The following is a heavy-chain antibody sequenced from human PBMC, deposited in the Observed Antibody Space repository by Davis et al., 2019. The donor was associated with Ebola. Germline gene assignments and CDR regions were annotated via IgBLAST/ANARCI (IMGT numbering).Heavy chain of an antibody. CDR3: ARVSNWNLNWFDP. V-gene: IGHV1-2*02. CDR2: INPNSGGT. D-gene: IGHD1-20*01. Sequence: ASVQVSCKASGYTFTGYYMHWVRQAPGQGLEWMGWINPNSGGTNYAQKFQGRVTMTRDTSISTAYMELSRLRSDDTAVYYCARVSNWNLNWFDPWGQGTLVTVSS. J-gene: IGHJ5*02. CDR1: GYTFTGYY.